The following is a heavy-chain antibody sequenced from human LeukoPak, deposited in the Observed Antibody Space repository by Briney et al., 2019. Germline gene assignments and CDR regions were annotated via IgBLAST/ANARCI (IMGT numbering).Heavy chain of an antibody. CDR3: TTGLNYYDSSGYYSAFDY. CDR2: IKSKTDGGTT. CDR1: GFTFSNAW. D-gene: IGHD3-22*01. Sequence: GGSLRLSCAASGFTFSNAWMSWVRQAPVKGLEWVGRIKSKTDGGTTDYAAPVKGRFTISRDDSKNTLYLQMNSLKTEDTAVYYCTTGLNYYDSSGYYSAFDYWGQGTLVTVSS. V-gene: IGHV3-15*01. J-gene: IGHJ4*02.